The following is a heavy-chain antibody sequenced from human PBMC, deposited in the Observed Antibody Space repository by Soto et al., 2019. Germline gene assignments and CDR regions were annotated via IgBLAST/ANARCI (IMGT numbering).Heavy chain of an antibody. V-gene: IGHV1-69*12. J-gene: IGHJ2*01. D-gene: IGHD5-12*01. CDR2: IMPIFGTV. Sequence: QVQLVQSGAEVKKPGSSVKVSCKASGGTFSSYTISWVRQAPGQGLEWMGGIMPIFGTVNYAQKFQDRVMITADESTNTDYMQRSSRRSEYTAVYCCARGSYRWLQLWYFDVWGLGTLVIVSA. CDR1: GGTFSSYT. CDR3: ARGSYRWLQLWYFDV.